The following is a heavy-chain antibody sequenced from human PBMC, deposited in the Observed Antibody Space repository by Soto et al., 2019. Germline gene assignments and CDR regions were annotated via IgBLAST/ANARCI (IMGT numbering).Heavy chain of an antibody. V-gene: IGHV1-2*02. D-gene: IGHD2-2*01. CDR2: INPNSGGT. Sequence: ASVKVSCAASGYNFTGYYMHWVRQAPGQGLEWMGWINPNSGGTNYAQKFQGRVTMTRDTSISTAYMELSRLRSDDTAVYYCAKEDIVVVPADPFDYWGQVTLVPASP. CDR3: AKEDIVVVPADPFDY. CDR1: GYNFTGYY. J-gene: IGHJ4*02.